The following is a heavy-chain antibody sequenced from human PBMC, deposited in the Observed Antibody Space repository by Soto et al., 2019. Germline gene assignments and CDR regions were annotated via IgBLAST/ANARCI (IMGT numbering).Heavy chain of an antibody. CDR3: ARGGVDYYDSSGYYFSPYYFDY. J-gene: IGHJ4*02. V-gene: IGHV4-59*01. Sequence: SENLSLTCTVSGGSISSYYWSWIRQPPGKGLEWIGYIYYSGSTNYNPSLKSRVTISVDTSKNQFSLKLSSVTAADTAVYYCARGGVDYYDSSGYYFSPYYFDYWGQGTLVTVSS. CDR2: IYYSGST. CDR1: GGSISSYY. D-gene: IGHD3-22*01.